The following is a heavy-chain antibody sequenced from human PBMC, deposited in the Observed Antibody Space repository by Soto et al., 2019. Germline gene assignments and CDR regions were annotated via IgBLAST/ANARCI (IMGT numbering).Heavy chain of an antibody. CDR1: GVTFVDYA. CDR3: AKEGTSGLYYFDY. Sequence: PGGFMRLSCTASGVTFVDYAISWVRQDTGEGLGWVSIISGSGDTPYYADSVKGRFTISRDNSRNTLYLQMNSLRAGDSAKYYCAKEGTSGLYYFDYWGPGTLVTVSS. CDR2: ISGSGDTP. V-gene: IGHV3-23*01. D-gene: IGHD6-19*01. J-gene: IGHJ4*02.